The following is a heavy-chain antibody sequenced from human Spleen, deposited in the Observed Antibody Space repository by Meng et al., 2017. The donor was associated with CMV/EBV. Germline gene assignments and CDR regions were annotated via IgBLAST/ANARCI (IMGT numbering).Heavy chain of an antibody. D-gene: IGHD4-17*01. J-gene: IGHJ4*02. CDR2: ISGSGGST. CDR1: GFTFSSYA. Sequence: CAASGFTFSSYAMSWVRQAPGKGLEWVSAISGSGGSTYYADSVKGRFTISRDNSKNTLYLQMNSLRAEDTAVYYCARDYGDYVWYVDYWGQGTPVTVSS. CDR3: ARDYGDYVWYVDY. V-gene: IGHV3-23*01.